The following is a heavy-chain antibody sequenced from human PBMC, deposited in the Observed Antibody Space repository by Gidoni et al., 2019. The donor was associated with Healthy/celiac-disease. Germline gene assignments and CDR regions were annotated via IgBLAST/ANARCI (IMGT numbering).Heavy chain of an antibody. D-gene: IGHD5-18*01. Sequence: QVQLVASGGGVVQPGRSLRLSWAASGSRFSSYGMHWVRPAPGKGLEWVAVIWYDGSNKYYADSVKGRFTISRDNSKNTLYLQMNSLRAEDTAVYYCARLLSGYSYGYVDYWGQGTLVTVSS. CDR1: GSRFSSYG. V-gene: IGHV3-33*01. J-gene: IGHJ4*02. CDR2: IWYDGSNK. CDR3: ARLLSGYSYGYVDY.